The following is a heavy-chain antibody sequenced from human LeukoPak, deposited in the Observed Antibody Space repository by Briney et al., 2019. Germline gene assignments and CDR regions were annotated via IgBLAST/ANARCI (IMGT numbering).Heavy chain of an antibody. CDR1: GFTFSSYW. CDR3: ARDRDWNHYAY. CDR2: INSDGSRT. J-gene: IGHJ4*02. V-gene: IGHV3-74*01. D-gene: IGHD1-1*01. Sequence: GGSLSLSCAAAGFTFSSYWMQWVRQAPGKGLVWVSRINSDGSRTSYAHSVKGRFTISRDNAKNKRYLQMNSLRAEDTAVYYCARDRDWNHYAYWGQGTLVPVSS.